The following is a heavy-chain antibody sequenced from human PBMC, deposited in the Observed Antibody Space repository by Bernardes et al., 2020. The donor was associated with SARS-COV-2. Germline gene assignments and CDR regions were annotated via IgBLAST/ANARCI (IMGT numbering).Heavy chain of an antibody. CDR1: GYSFTSYW. V-gene: IGHV5-51*01. J-gene: IGHJ3*02. D-gene: IGHD6-13*01. CDR3: ARLLAYSSSWPDAFDI. Sequence: GESLKISCKGSGYSFTSYWIGWVRQMPGKGLEWMGIIYPGDSDTRYSPSFQGQVTISADKSISTAYLQWSSLKASDTAMYYCARLLAYSSSWPDAFDIWGQGTMVTVSS. CDR2: IYPGDSDT.